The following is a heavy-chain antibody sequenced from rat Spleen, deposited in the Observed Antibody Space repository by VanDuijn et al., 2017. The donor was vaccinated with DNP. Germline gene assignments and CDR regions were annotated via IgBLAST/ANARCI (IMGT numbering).Heavy chain of an antibody. D-gene: IGHD1-11*01. CDR1: GFSLTNYH. V-gene: IGHV2-27*01. J-gene: IGHJ3*01. Sequence: QVQLKESGPGLVQPSQTLSLTCTVSGFSLTNYHVNWVRQPPGKGLEWMGRIQSGGNTDYNSALKSRLSISRDTSKSQVFLKMNSVQSEDTAMYFCARDSGIKADWGQGTLVTVSS. CDR2: IQSGGNT. CDR3: ARDSGIKAD.